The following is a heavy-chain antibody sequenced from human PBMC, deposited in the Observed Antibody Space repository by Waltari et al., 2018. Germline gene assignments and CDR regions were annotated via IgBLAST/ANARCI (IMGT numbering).Heavy chain of an antibody. D-gene: IGHD1-26*01. J-gene: IGHJ4*02. V-gene: IGHV4-38-2*02. Sequence: QVQLQESGPGLVKPSETLSLTCAVSGYSISSGYYWGWIRQPPGKGLEWIGSIYHSGSTYYNPSLKSRVTISVDTSKNQFSLKLSSVTAADTAVYYCAREGVGATTNLLDYWGQGTLVTVSS. CDR2: IYHSGST. CDR1: GYSISSGYY. CDR3: AREGVGATTNLLDY.